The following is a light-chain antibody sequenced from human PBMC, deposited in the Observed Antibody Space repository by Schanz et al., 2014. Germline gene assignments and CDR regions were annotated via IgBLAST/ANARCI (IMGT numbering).Light chain of an antibody. CDR2: AAS. CDR1: QSISSY. J-gene: IGKJ2*01. CDR3: QQSYNTPYT. Sequence: DIQMTQSPSPLSASVGDRVTITCRASQSISSYLNWYQQKPGKAPKLLIYAASSLQSGVPSRFSGSGSGTDFTLTISSLQPEDFAIYYCQQSYNTPYTFGQGTKLEIK. V-gene: IGKV1-39*01.